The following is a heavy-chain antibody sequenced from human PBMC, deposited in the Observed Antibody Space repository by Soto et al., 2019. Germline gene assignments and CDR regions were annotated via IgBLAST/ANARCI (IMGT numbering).Heavy chain of an antibody. V-gene: IGHV4-31*03. CDR1: GGSISSGGYY. D-gene: IGHD3-3*01. CDR2: IYYSGST. J-gene: IGHJ3*02. CDR3: ARGVVTREDAFDI. Sequence: SETLSLTCTVSGGSISSGGYYWSWIRQHPGKGLEWIGYIYYSGSTYYNPSLKSRVTISVDTSKNQFSLKLSSVTAADTAVYYCARGVVTREDAFDIWGQGTMVTVSS.